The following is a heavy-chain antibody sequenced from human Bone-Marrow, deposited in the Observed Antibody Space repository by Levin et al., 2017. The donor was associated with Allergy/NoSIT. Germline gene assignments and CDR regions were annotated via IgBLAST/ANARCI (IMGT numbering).Heavy chain of an antibody. Sequence: GESLKISCKASGYSFTDYWVTWVRQMPGKGLEWVGRIDPRDSSTSYSPSFQGHVTISSDKSINTAYLQWGSLQASESAMYYCARHALGSSGWHYFDSWGQGSLVTVSS. V-gene: IGHV5-10-1*01. CDR1: GYSFTDYW. J-gene: IGHJ4*02. CDR3: ARHALGSSGWHYFDS. CDR2: IDPRDSST. D-gene: IGHD6-19*01.